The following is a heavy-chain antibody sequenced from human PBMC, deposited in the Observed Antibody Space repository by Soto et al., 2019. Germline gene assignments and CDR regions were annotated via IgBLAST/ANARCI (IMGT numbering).Heavy chain of an antibody. J-gene: IGHJ3*02. CDR2: ISGSGGST. D-gene: IGHD1-7*01. V-gene: IGHV3-23*01. Sequence: EVQLLESGGGLVQPGGSLRLSCAASGFTFSSYAMSWVRQAPGKGLEWVSGISGSGGSTYYADSVKGRFTISSDNSKNKLHLQRNSLRAEDAAVDDCSKEAGTRGGGAFEIWGQGTMVTVSS. CDR1: GFTFSSYA. CDR3: SKEAGTRGGGAFEI.